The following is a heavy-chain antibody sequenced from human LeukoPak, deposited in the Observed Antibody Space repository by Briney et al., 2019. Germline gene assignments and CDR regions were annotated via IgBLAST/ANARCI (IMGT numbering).Heavy chain of an antibody. CDR2: INHSGST. Sequence: NPSETLSLTCAVYGGSFSGYYWSWIRQPPGKGLEWIGEINHSGSTNYNPSLKSRVTISVDTSKNQVSLKLTSVTAADTAVYYCARAGYSTGWHVGYFDYWGQGTLVTVSS. D-gene: IGHD6-19*01. CDR3: ARAGYSTGWHVGYFDY. J-gene: IGHJ4*02. V-gene: IGHV4-34*01. CDR1: GGSFSGYY.